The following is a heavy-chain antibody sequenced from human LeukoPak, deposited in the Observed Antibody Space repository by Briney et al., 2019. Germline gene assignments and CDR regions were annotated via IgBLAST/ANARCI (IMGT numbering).Heavy chain of an antibody. D-gene: IGHD4-11*01. CDR2: TYYSGST. CDR3: ARPQRYSNYALNY. CDR1: GGSISGSSYY. V-gene: IGHV4-39*01. Sequence: SETLSLTCTVSGGSISGSSYYWGWIRQPPGKGLEWIGSTYYSGSTYYKPSLKSRVTMSVDTSKNQFSLKLSSVTAADTAVYYCARPQRYSNYALNYWGQGTLVTVSS. J-gene: IGHJ4*02.